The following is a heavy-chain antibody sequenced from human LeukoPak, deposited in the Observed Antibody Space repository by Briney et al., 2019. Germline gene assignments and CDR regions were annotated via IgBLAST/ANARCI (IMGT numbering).Heavy chain of an antibody. CDR1: GFTFSSYG. CDR2: ISYDGSNK. Sequence: PGRSLRLSCAASGFTFSSYGMHWVRQAPGKGLEWVAVISYDGSNKYYADSVKGRFTISRDNSKNTLYLQMNSLRAEDTAVYYCAKGVTTGLGYYFDYWGQGTLVTVSS. CDR3: AKGVTTGLGYYFDY. J-gene: IGHJ4*02. D-gene: IGHD4-17*01. V-gene: IGHV3-30*18.